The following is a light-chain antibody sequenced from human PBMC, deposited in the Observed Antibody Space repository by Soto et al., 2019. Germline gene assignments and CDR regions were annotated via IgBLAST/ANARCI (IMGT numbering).Light chain of an antibody. Sequence: DIVMTQSPDSLAVSLGERATINCKSSQSVLYSSNNKTYLAWYQQKPGQPPKLLIYWASTRESGVPDRFSGSGSGTDFTLTISSLQAEDVAVYYCQQYYSTPPTFGQGPKVEIK. CDR3: QQYYSTPPT. CDR2: WAS. J-gene: IGKJ1*01. CDR1: QSVLYSSNNKTY. V-gene: IGKV4-1*01.